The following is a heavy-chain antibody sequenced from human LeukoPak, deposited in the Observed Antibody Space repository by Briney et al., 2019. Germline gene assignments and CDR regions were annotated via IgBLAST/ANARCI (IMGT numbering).Heavy chain of an antibody. CDR2: ISWNSGSI. CDR3: AKGSYYDILTGYYY. J-gene: IGHJ4*02. D-gene: IGHD3-9*01. V-gene: IGHV3-9*01. CDR1: GFTFDDYA. Sequence: PGGSLRLSCAASGFTFDDYAMHWVRQAPGKGLEWVSGISWNSGSIGYADSVKGRFTISRDNAKNSLYLQMNSLRAEDTALYYCAKGSYYDILTGYYYWGQGTLVTVSS.